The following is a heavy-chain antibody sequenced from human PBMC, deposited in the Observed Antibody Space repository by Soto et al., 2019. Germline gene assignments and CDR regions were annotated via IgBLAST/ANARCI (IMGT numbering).Heavy chain of an antibody. Sequence: QVQLQESGPGLVKPSETLSLTCTVSGGSISNYYWSWIRQPPGKGLEWIGYIYYSGSTNYNPSLKSRVTITVDTSKNQLSLKLSSVTAADTAVYYCARRWGGTFDIWGQGTMVTVSS. V-gene: IGHV4-59*08. CDR1: GGSISNYY. CDR2: IYYSGST. J-gene: IGHJ3*02. D-gene: IGHD3-10*01. CDR3: ARRWGGTFDI.